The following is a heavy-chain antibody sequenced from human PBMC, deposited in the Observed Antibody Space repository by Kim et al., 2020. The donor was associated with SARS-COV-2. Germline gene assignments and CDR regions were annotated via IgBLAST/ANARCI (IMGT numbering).Heavy chain of an antibody. CDR2: SYI. J-gene: IGHJ4*02. V-gene: IGHV3-21*01. D-gene: IGHD6-19*01. Sequence: SYIYYADYVKGRFTISRDNAKNSLYLQMNSLRAEDTAVYYCARDGVAGLYWGQGTLVTVSS. CDR3: ARDGVAGLY.